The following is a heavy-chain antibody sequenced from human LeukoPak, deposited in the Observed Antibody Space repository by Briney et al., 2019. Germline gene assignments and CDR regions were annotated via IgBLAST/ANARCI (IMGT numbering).Heavy chain of an antibody. CDR3: ARVNYRSGSYSSWFDP. V-gene: IGHV4-59*08. J-gene: IGHJ5*02. CDR1: GGSINDYY. D-gene: IGHD3-10*01. CDR2: IYYSGTT. Sequence: SETLSLTCTVSGGSINDYYWSWIRQPPGKGLEWIGYIYYSGTTNYNPSLKSRVTISLDTSKNQFSLKLTSVTAADTAVYYCARVNYRSGSYSSWFDPWGQGTLVTVSS.